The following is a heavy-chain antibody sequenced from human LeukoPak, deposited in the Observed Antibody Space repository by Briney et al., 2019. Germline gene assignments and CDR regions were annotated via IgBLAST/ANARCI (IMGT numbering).Heavy chain of an antibody. Sequence: GGSLRLSCAASGFTSSSYGMSWVRQAQEKALEWVGGISGSGGNTNYADSVKGRFTISRDNSKNTLYLQMNSLRAEDTAVYYCAKDRSCSGGSCYWDYWGQGTLVTVSS. CDR1: GFTSSSYG. CDR3: AKDRSCSGGSCYWDY. V-gene: IGHV3-23*01. CDR2: ISGSGGNT. J-gene: IGHJ4*02. D-gene: IGHD2-15*01.